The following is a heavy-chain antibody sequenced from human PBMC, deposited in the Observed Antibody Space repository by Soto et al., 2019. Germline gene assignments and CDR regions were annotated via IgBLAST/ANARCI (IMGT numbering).Heavy chain of an antibody. CDR3: ARLKESCSSFDY. J-gene: IGHJ4*02. CDR2: INPNSGGT. V-gene: IGHV1-2*04. CDR1: GYTFTGYY. D-gene: IGHD6-6*01. Sequence: ASVKVSCKAYGYTFTGYYMHWVRQAPGQGLEWMGWINPNSGGTNYAQKFQGWVTMTRDTSISTAYMELSRLRSDDTAVYYCARLKESCSSFDYWGQGTLVTVSS.